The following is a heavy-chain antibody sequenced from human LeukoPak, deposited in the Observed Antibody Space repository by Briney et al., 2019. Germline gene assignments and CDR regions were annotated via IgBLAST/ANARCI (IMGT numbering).Heavy chain of an antibody. D-gene: IGHD2-8*01. Sequence: ASVKVSCKASGYTFTGYYMHWVRQAPGQGLEWMGWINPNSGGTNYAQKFQGRVTMTRDTSISTAYMELSRLRSDDTAVYYCARISIPCTNGVCPRWVDVWGQGTTATVSS. J-gene: IGHJ6*02. CDR2: INPNSGGT. CDR3: ARISIPCTNGVCPRWVDV. V-gene: IGHV1-2*02. CDR1: GYTFTGYY.